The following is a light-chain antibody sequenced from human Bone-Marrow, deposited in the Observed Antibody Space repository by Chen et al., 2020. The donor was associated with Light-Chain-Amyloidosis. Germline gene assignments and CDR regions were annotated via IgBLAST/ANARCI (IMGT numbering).Light chain of an antibody. Sequence: NFMLTQPHSVLESPGKTVIISCTRSSGSIAINYVQWYQQRPGSSPTTVIYEDDQRPSGAPDRFSGSVDRSSNSTSLAISGLETAGEADCYCQYYQGDSQRVFRGGTTLTVL. V-gene: IGLV6-57*01. CDR1: SGSIAINY. CDR3: QYYQGDSQRV. J-gene: IGLJ3*02. CDR2: EDD.